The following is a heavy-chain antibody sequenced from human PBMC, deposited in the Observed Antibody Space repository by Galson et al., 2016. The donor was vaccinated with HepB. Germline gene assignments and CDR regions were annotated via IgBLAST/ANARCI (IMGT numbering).Heavy chain of an antibody. Sequence: SLRLSCAASGFIFSDYAMHWVRQAPGKGLEWVAVISCDGNTQYYADSVKGRFAVSRDNSRKTLYLQMSSLGADDTSLYYCARERGNECNSASCAYHWYFELWGRGTLVTVSS. D-gene: IGHD2-2*01. V-gene: IGHV3-30*09. CDR1: GFIFSDYA. CDR2: ISCDGNTQ. CDR3: ARERGNECNSASCAYHWYFEL. J-gene: IGHJ2*01.